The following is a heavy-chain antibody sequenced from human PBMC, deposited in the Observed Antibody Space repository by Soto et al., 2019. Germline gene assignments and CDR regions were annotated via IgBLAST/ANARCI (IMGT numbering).Heavy chain of an antibody. CDR2: IWYDGSNK. CDR3: ARDDRVVPAAPVYYGMDV. Sequence: PGGSLRLSCAASGFTFSSYGMHWVRQAPGKGLEWVAVIWYDGSNKYYADSVKGRFTISRDNSKNTLYLQMNSLRAEDTAVYYCARDDRVVPAAPVYYGMDVWGQGTTVTVSS. CDR1: GFTFSSYG. D-gene: IGHD2-2*01. V-gene: IGHV3-33*01. J-gene: IGHJ6*02.